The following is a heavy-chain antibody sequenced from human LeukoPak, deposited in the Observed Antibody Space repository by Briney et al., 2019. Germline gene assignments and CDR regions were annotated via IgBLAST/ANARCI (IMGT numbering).Heavy chain of an antibody. V-gene: IGHV4-39*01. CDR1: GGSISSSNYY. Sequence: PPETLSLTCTVSGGSISSSNYYWAWIRQPPGKGLEWIGSIYYSGSTYYNPSLKSRVTISVDTSKNQFSLKLSSVTAADTAVYYCARRGNSNSSNRFDYWGQGTLVTVSS. D-gene: IGHD4-11*01. CDR3: ARRGNSNSSNRFDY. J-gene: IGHJ4*02. CDR2: IYYSGST.